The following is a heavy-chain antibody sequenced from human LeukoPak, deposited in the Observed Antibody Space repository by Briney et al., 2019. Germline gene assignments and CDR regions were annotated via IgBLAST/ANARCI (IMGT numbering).Heavy chain of an antibody. CDR2: ISGYNGNT. CDR1: GYTFTDYG. D-gene: IGHD6-19*01. J-gene: IGHJ6*02. V-gene: IGHV1-18*01. Sequence: ASVTVSCKVSGYTFTDYGISWVRQAPGQGGEGMGWISGYNGNTSYPQKFQDRVTMTTDTSTNTAYMELRSLRSDDTAVFYCARDRVGGTDYYYYGMDVWGQGTTVTVSS. CDR3: ARDRVGGTDYYYYGMDV.